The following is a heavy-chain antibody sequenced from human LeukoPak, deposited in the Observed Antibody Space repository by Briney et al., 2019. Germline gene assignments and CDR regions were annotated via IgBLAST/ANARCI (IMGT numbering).Heavy chain of an antibody. CDR3: ARAGGSGSMPSYYYYYYMDV. J-gene: IGHJ6*03. CDR1: GYTFTSYD. D-gene: IGHD3-10*01. V-gene: IGHV1-8*03. Sequence: GASVKVSCKASGYTFTSYDINWVRQATGQGLEWMGWMNPNSGNTGYAQKFQGRVTITRNTSISTAYMELSSLRSEDTAVYYCARAGGSGSMPSYYYYYYMDVWGKGTTVTVSS. CDR2: MNPNSGNT.